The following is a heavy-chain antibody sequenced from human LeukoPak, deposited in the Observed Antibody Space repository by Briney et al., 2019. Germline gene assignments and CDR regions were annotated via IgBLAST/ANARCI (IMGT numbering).Heavy chain of an antibody. J-gene: IGHJ3*02. V-gene: IGHV4-38-2*02. D-gene: IGHD5-18*01. CDR2: IYYSGTT. CDR3: ARVAADAAMITDAFDI. CDR1: GYSISSGYY. Sequence: SATLSLTCTVSGYSISSGYYWGWIRQPPGKGLEWIGSIYYSGTTYYNPSLKSRVTISVDTSKNQFSLKVRSVTAADTAVFYCARVAADAAMITDAFDIWGQGTMVTVSS.